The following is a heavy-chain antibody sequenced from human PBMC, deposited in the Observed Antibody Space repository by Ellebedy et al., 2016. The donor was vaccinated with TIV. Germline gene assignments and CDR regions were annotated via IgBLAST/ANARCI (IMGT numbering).Heavy chain of an antibody. D-gene: IGHD3-10*01. V-gene: IGHV4-34*01. CDR3: AYGSGSYLDAFDI. Sequence: SETLSLXCAVYGGSFSGYYWSWIRQPPGKGLEWIGEINHSGSTNYNPSLKSRVTISVDTSKNQFSLKLSSVTAADTAVYYCAYGSGSYLDAFDIWGQGTMVTVSS. J-gene: IGHJ3*02. CDR1: GGSFSGYY. CDR2: INHSGST.